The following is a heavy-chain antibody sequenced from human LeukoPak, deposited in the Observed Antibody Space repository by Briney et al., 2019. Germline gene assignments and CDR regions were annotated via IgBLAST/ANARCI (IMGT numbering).Heavy chain of an antibody. J-gene: IGHJ4*02. CDR3: ARLSSLGHFDL. CDR1: GGSISSYY. D-gene: IGHD2/OR15-2a*01. CDR2: IYYSGST. Sequence: KPSETLSLTCTAAGGSISSYYCSWIRQPPGKLLEWIGYIYYSGSTNYNPSLESRVTISVDMTKNQFSLNMSSVTAADTAVYYCARLSSLGHFDLWGQGTLVTVSS. V-gene: IGHV4-59*08.